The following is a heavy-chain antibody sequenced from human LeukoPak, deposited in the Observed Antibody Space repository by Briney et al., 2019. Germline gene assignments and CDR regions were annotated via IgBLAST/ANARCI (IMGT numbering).Heavy chain of an antibody. CDR1: GFTFSSYS. CDR2: ICSSSSYI. J-gene: IGHJ4*02. CDR3: AASTKHTAMVDY. D-gene: IGHD5-18*01. Sequence: GRSLRLSCAASGFTFSSYSMNWVRQAPGKGLEWGSSICSSSSYIYYADSVKGRFTISRDTAKNPLHLQMTSLTAADTAVYYCAASTKHTAMVDYWGQGTLVTVSS. V-gene: IGHV3-21*01.